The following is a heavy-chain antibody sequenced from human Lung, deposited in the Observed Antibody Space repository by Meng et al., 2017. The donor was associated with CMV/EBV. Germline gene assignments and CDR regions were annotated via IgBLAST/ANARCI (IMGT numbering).Heavy chain of an antibody. Sequence: ESLKISCAASGFTFSSYSMNWVRQAPGKGLEWVSSISSSSSYIYYADSVKGRFTISRDNAKNSLYLQMNSLRAEDTAVYYCARGSSSSWYEGSYYFDYWGQGTXVTVSS. CDR1: GFTFSSYS. CDR2: ISSSSSYI. CDR3: ARGSSSSWYEGSYYFDY. D-gene: IGHD6-13*01. V-gene: IGHV3-21*01. J-gene: IGHJ4*02.